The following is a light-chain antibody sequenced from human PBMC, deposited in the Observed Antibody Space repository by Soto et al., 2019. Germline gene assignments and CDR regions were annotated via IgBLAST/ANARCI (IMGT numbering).Light chain of an antibody. V-gene: IGLV2-8*01. CDR3: ASFAPGRIYV. CDR2: EVS. CDR1: SSDVGDYNS. J-gene: IGLJ1*01. Sequence: QSVLTQPPSASGSPGQSVTISCTGTSSDVGDYNSVSWYQQNPGKAPKLMIYEVSNRPSGVPDRFSGSKXGXXASLTISGLQAEDEGDYYCASFAPGRIYVLGSGTKVTFL.